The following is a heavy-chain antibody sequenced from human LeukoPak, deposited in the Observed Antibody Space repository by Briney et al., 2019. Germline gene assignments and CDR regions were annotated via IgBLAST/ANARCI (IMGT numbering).Heavy chain of an antibody. Sequence: SETLSLTCTVSDDSISDYYRGWIRQPPGKGLEWIGYIYYSGSTNYNPSLKSRVTISVDTSKNQFSLKLSSVTAADTAVYYCARGIVGASRSFDYWGQGTLVTVSS. J-gene: IGHJ4*02. CDR1: DDSISDYY. CDR3: ARGIVGASRSFDY. CDR2: IYYSGST. D-gene: IGHD1-26*01. V-gene: IGHV4-59*01.